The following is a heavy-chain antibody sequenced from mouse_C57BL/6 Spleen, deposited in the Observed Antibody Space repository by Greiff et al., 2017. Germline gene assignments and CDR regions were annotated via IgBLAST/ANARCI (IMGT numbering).Heavy chain of an antibody. CDR1: GYTFTSYW. Sequence: VQLQQPGAELVKPGASVKLSCKASGYTFTSYWMHWVKQRPGQGLEWIGMIHPNSGSTNYNEKFKSKATLTIDKSTSTAYMQLSRLTSEDSAVYYCARRGKVRPYDFDYWGQGTTLTVSS. D-gene: IGHD2-12*01. CDR2: IHPNSGST. V-gene: IGHV1-64*01. J-gene: IGHJ2*01. CDR3: ARRGKVRPYDFDY.